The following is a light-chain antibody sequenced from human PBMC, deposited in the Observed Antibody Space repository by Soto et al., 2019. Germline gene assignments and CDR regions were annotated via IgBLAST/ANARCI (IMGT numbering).Light chain of an antibody. V-gene: IGKV3-20*01. J-gene: IGKJ5*01. CDR1: QSVGGN. CDR2: GAS. Sequence: ETALTQCPCSVCLSPGDRATLSCRASQSVGGNVAWYQQIPGQTPKLLIFGASSRATGIADKFSGSGSGTDFTLTISRLEPADFAMYYCQRYGAAPITFGQGTRLEIK. CDR3: QRYGAAPIT.